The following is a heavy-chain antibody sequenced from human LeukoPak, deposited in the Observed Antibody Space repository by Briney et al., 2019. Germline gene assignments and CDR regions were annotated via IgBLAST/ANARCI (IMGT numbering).Heavy chain of an antibody. CDR2: ISWNSGSI. CDR3: AKAEGIAAAGIADGMDV. J-gene: IGHJ6*02. D-gene: IGHD6-13*01. CDR1: GFTFDDYA. Sequence: GGSLRLSCAASGFTFDDYAMHWARQAPGKGLEWVSGISWNSGSIGYADSVKGRFTISRDNAKNSLYLQMNSLRAEDTALYYCAKAEGIAAAGIADGMDVWGQGTTVTVSS. V-gene: IGHV3-9*01.